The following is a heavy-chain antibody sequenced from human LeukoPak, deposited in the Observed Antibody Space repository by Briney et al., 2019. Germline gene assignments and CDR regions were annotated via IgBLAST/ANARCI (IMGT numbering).Heavy chain of an antibody. CDR3: TTDGVTYYYDSSGYYYVHYFDY. Sequence: PGGSLGLSCAASGFTFGNAWMSWVRQAPGKGLEWVGRIKSKTDGGTTDYAAPVKGRFTISRNDSKNTLYLQMNSLKTEYTAVYYCTTDGVTYYYDSSGYYYVHYFDYWGQGTLVTVSS. CDR1: GFTFGNAW. J-gene: IGHJ4*02. CDR2: IKSKTDGGTT. V-gene: IGHV3-15*01. D-gene: IGHD3-22*01.